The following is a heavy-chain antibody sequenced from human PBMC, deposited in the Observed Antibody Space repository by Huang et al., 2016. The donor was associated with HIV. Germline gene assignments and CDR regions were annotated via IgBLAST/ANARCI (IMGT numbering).Heavy chain of an antibody. CDR3: ARTSNWKAEYFRF. CDR1: GGTLSRYG. D-gene: IGHD1-20*01. Sequence: QVQLVQSGTEVKTPGSSVKVSCKASGGTLSRYGIIWVRQAPGQGLEWTGGIIPVFGAANYAQKFQGRLTMTADESTNTAYMELSSLRFDDTAVYYCARTSNWKAEYFRFWGQGTLVTVAS. V-gene: IGHV1-69*13. CDR2: IIPVFGAA. J-gene: IGHJ1*01.